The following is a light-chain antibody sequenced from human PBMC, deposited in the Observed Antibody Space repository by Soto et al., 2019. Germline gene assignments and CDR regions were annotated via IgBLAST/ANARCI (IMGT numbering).Light chain of an antibody. J-gene: IGLJ1*01. Sequence: QSALTQPASVSGSPGQSITVSCTGTSSDVGGYKYVSWYQQHPGKAPKLMIYEVTNRPSGVSNRFSGSKSGNTASLTISGLQAEDEADYYCSSFTIRTTVVFXTGTKVTVL. V-gene: IGLV2-14*01. CDR2: EVT. CDR3: SSFTIRTTVV. CDR1: SSDVGGYKY.